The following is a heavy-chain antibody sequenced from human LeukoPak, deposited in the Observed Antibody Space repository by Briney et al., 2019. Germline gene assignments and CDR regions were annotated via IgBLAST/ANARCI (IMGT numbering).Heavy chain of an antibody. J-gene: IGHJ4*02. Sequence: GGSLRLSCAASGFTFSRFTMNWVRQAPGKGLEWVSSITSSSSYIYYADSVKGRFTISRDNAKNSLYLQMNSLRAEDTAVYYCARARMDYFDYWGQGTLVTVSS. CDR2: ITSSSSYI. V-gene: IGHV3-21*04. CDR1: GFTFSRFT. D-gene: IGHD2-2*03. CDR3: ARARMDYFDY.